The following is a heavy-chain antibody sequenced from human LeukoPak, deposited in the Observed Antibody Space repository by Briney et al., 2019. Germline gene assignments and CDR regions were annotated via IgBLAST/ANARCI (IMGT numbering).Heavy chain of an antibody. V-gene: IGHV3-48*04. Sequence: GGSLRLSCAASGFTFSSYSMNWVRQAPGKGLEWVSYISSSSSTIYYADSVKGRFTISRDNAKNSLYLQMNSLRAEDTAVHYCARDPENFDWVNTLDYWGQGTLVTVSS. CDR2: ISSSSSTI. J-gene: IGHJ4*02. CDR1: GFTFSSYS. CDR3: ARDPENFDWVNTLDY. D-gene: IGHD3-9*01.